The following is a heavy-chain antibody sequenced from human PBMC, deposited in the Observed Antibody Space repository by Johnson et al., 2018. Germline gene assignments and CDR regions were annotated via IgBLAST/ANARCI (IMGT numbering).Heavy chain of an antibody. CDR2: ISYDGSNK. D-gene: IGHD6-13*01. J-gene: IGHJ1*01. CDR1: GFTFSSYA. Sequence: QVQLVQSGGGVVQPGRSLRLSCAASGFTFSSYAMHWVRQAPGKGLEWVAVISYDGSNKYYADSVKGRFTLSSYNSKNTLYLQMNSPRAEDTAVYYCARGLKTARIAAAGTSLGYFQHWGQGTLVTVSS. CDR3: ARGLKTARIAAAGTSLGYFQH. V-gene: IGHV3-30-3*01.